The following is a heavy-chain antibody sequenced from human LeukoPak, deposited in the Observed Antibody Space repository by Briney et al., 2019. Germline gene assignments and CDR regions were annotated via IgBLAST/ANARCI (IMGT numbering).Heavy chain of an antibody. D-gene: IGHD5-24*01. V-gene: IGHV3-53*01. CDR1: GFTFSSY. J-gene: IGHJ6*02. Sequence: PGGSLRLSCAASGFTFSSYMSWVRQAPGKGLEWVSVIYAGGSTYYADSVKGRFTISRDNSKNTLYLQMNSLRAEDTAVFYCAREASDGGYYYYGMDVWGQGTTVTVSS. CDR3: AREASDGGYYYYGMDV. CDR2: IYAGGST.